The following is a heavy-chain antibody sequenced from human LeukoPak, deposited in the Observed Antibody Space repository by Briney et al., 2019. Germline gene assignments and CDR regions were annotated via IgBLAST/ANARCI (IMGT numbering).Heavy chain of an antibody. CDR2: VFIDGRI. D-gene: IGHD2-2*01. V-gene: IGHV4-4*07. CDR1: DDSIKKYY. CDR3: ARNAAFPDYYIDV. Sequence: SETLSLTCSVSDDSIKKYYWSWIRRPAGKGLEWAGHVFIDGRIKYNASLQSRVSISIDTSKNQFYLKLTSVTAADTAIYYCARNAAFPDYYIDVWGKGTTVTVSS. J-gene: IGHJ6*03.